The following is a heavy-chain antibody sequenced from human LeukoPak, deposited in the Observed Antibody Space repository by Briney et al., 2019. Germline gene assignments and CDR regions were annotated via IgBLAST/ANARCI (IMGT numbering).Heavy chain of an antibody. CDR1: GFTFSSYA. J-gene: IGHJ6*02. V-gene: IGHV3-30-3*01. CDR2: ISYDGSNK. CDR3: ARAGPLAAAGSYYYYYGMDV. Sequence: PGGSLRLSCAASGFTFSSYAMHWVRQAPGKGLEWVAVISYDGSNKYYADSVKGRFTISRDNSKNTLYLQMNSLRAEDTAVYYCARAGPLAAAGSYYYYYGMDVWGQGTTVTVSS. D-gene: IGHD6-13*01.